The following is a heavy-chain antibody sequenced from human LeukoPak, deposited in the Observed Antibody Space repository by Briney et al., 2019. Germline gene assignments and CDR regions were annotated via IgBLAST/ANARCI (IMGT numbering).Heavy chain of an antibody. CDR1: GFTFSSYG. J-gene: IGHJ4*02. D-gene: IGHD4-17*01. CDR3: AREGGPTVTTGIFGR. V-gene: IGHV3-30*03. CDR2: ISYDGSNK. Sequence: PGRSLRLSCAASGFTFSSYGMHWGRQAPGKGVEWVAVISYDGSNKYYADSVKGGFTISRDNSKKTLYLQMNRLRAEDTAVYYCAREGGPTVTTGIFGRWGQGTLVTVSS.